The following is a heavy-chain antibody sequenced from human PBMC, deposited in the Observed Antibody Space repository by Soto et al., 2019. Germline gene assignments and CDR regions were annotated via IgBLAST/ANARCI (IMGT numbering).Heavy chain of an antibody. V-gene: IGHV3-53*01. Sequence: EVQLVESGGGLIQPGGSLRLSCAASGFTVTNKYMTWVRQAPGKGLEWDSVIYSGGSTSYADSVKGRFTISRDNSKNIRALQMNSRRAEDTAVYYCARVDYGDYGWYFDLWGRGTLVTVSS. CDR3: ARVDYGDYGWYFDL. J-gene: IGHJ2*01. CDR2: IYSGGST. CDR1: GFTVTNKY. D-gene: IGHD4-17*01.